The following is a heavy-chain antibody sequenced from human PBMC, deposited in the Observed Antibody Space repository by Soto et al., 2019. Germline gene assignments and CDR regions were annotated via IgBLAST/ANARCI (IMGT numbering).Heavy chain of an antibody. CDR1: GFTFSSYG. CDR2: IWYDGSNK. J-gene: IGHJ4*02. V-gene: IGHV3-33*01. Sequence: QVQLVESGGGVVQPGRSLRLSCAASGFTFSSYGMHWVRQAPGKGLEWVAVIWYDGSNKYYADSVKGRFTISRDNSKNTLYLQMTSVGAEDMAVYYCARDLGYCIGGSCCSPFDYWGQGTLVTLSS. D-gene: IGHD2-15*01. CDR3: ARDLGYCIGGSCCSPFDY.